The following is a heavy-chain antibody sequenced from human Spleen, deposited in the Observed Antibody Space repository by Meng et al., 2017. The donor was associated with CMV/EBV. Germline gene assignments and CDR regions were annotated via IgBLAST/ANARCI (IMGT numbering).Heavy chain of an antibody. CDR1: GGSISSYY. CDR3: ARTERYCSSTSCYVSFDY. V-gene: IGHV4-59*01. CDR2: IYYSGST. D-gene: IGHD2-2*01. J-gene: IGHJ4*02. Sequence: SETLSLTCTVSGGSISSYYWSWIRQPPGKGLEWIGYIYYSGSTNYNPSLKSRVTISVDTSKNQFSLKLSSVTAADTAVYYCARTERYCSSTSCYVSFDYWGQGTLVTVSS.